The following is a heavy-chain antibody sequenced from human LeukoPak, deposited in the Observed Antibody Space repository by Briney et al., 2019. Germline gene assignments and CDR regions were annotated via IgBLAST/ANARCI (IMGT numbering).Heavy chain of an antibody. CDR1: GGSISSHY. V-gene: IGHV4-59*11. J-gene: IGHJ4*02. D-gene: IGHD3-3*01. CDR3: ARVSGTIFGVVDY. Sequence: SETLSLTCTVSGGSISSHYWSWIRQPPGKGLEWTGYIYYSGSTNYNPSLKSRVTISVDTSKNQFSLKLSSVTAADTAVYYCARVSGTIFGVVDYWGQGTLVTVSS. CDR2: IYYSGST.